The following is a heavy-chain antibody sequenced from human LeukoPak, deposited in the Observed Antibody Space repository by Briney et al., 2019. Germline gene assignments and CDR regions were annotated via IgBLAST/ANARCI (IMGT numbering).Heavy chain of an antibody. CDR1: GGTFKDYY. CDR2: INHSGST. J-gene: IGHJ4*02. Sequence: LETLSLTCAVYGGTFKDYYWTWIRQSPGKGLEWIGEINHSGSTNYNPSLKSRVTISVDTSKNQFSLKLSSVTAADTAVYYCARESMIVNNWGQGTLVTVSS. D-gene: IGHD3-22*01. CDR3: ARESMIVNN. V-gene: IGHV4-34*01.